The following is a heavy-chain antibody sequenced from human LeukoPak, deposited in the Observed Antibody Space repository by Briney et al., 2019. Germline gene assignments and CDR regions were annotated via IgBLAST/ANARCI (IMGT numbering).Heavy chain of an antibody. J-gene: IGHJ4*02. CDR3: ARDRDSAYTPRTAAAGIGWGYFDY. D-gene: IGHD6-13*01. Sequence: ASVNVSCKAFGYTFTSYYMHWVRQAPGQGLEWMGIINPSGGSTSYAQKFQGRVTMTRDTSTSTVYMELSSLRSEDTAVYYCARDRDSAYTPRTAAAGIGWGYFDYWGQGTLVTVSS. CDR1: GYTFTSYY. V-gene: IGHV1-46*01. CDR2: INPSGGST.